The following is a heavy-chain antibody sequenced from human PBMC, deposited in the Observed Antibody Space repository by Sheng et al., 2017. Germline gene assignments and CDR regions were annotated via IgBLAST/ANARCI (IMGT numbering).Heavy chain of an antibody. D-gene: IGHD3-10*01. CDR2: ISASGNT. V-gene: IGHV4-61*02. CDR1: GGSISSGNYL. CDR3: ARDQGVPFFDP. J-gene: IGHJ5*02. Sequence: QVXLQESGPGLVKPSQTLSLTCTVSGGSISSGNYLWSWNRQPAGKGLEWIGRISASGNTNYNPSLKSRVTISVDTSKNQFSLKLRSVTAADTAVYYCARDQGVPFFDPWGQGTLVTVSS.